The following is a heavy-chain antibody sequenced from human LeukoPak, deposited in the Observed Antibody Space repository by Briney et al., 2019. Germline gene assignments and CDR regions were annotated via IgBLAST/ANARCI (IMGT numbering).Heavy chain of an antibody. J-gene: IGHJ4*02. CDR3: VRDFRSADY. CDR2: TCPDGTVT. V-gene: IGHV3-74*01. CDR1: GFTFSSYA. Sequence: GGSLRLSCAASGFTFSSYAMSWVRQAPGKGPMWVSRTCPDGTVTNYADSVKARFIISRDNARNTVYLQMNSLRVEDTAVYYCVRDFRSADYWGQGTLVTVSS.